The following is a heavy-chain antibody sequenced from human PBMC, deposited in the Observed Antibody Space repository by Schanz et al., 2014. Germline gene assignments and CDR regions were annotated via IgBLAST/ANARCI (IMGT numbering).Heavy chain of an antibody. V-gene: IGHV3-33*06. CDR2: VCYDGSKK. CDR3: VKDLQRELLRDDHYYGMDV. Sequence: VQLVESGGGLVQPGGSLRLSCAASGFTFSSYWMSWVRQVPGKGLEWVAVVCYDGSKKYYVDSVKGRFTTSRDNSKNTMYLQMNSLRAEDTAVYYCVKDLQRELLRDDHYYGMDVWGQGTTVTVSS. CDR1: GFTFSSYW. J-gene: IGHJ6*02. D-gene: IGHD1-26*01.